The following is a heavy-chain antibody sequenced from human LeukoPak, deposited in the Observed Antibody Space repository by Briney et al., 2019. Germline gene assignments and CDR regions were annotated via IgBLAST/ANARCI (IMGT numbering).Heavy chain of an antibody. CDR3: AKDGLSGSAQRYYFDY. D-gene: IGHD3-22*01. CDR1: GFTFSRHG. CDR2: ISYDGSDK. J-gene: IGHJ4*02. V-gene: IGHV3-30*18. Sequence: PGGSLRLSSAASGFTFSRHGMHWVRQAPGKGLEWVATISYDGSDKWYGDSVEGRFTISRDNSQNSLYLQMNSLRAEDTAVYYCAKDGLSGSAQRYYFDYWGQGTLVTVSS.